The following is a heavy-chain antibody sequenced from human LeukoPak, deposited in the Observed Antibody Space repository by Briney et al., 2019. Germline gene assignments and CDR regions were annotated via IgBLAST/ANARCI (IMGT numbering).Heavy chain of an antibody. CDR2: IYTSGST. Sequence: SETLSLTCTVSGGSISSYYWSWIRQAAGKGLEWIGRIYTSGSTNYNPSLKSRVTMSVDTSKNQFSLKLSSVTAADTAVYYCARDLYSSSWYSYYYYYYYMDVWGKGTTATVSS. CDR3: ARDLYSSSWYSYYYYYYYMDV. V-gene: IGHV4-4*07. D-gene: IGHD6-13*01. J-gene: IGHJ6*03. CDR1: GGSISSYY.